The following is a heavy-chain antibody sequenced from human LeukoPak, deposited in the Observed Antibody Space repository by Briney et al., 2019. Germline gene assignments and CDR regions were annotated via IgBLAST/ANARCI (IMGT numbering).Heavy chain of an antibody. CDR2: IYYSGST. D-gene: IGHD3-3*01. Sequence: PSETLSLTCTVSGGSISSGGYYWSWIRQHPGKGLEWIGYIYYSGSTYYNPSLKSRVTISVDTSKNQFSLKLSSVTAADTAVYYCARDLLAFGMGFDPWGQGTLVTVSS. CDR1: GGSISSGGYY. CDR3: ARDLLAFGMGFDP. V-gene: IGHV4-31*03. J-gene: IGHJ5*02.